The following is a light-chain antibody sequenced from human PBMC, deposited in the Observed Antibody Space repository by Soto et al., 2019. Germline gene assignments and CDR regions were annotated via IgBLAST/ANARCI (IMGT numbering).Light chain of an antibody. CDR1: QSVSSNY. CDR3: QQYGRTPFT. CDR2: GAS. V-gene: IGKV3-20*01. Sequence: EIEVTQSPGTLSLSPGERATLSCRASQSVSSNYLAWYQQKPGQAPRLLIYGASSRASDIPDRFSGSGSGTDFTLIISRLEPEDFAMYYCQQYGRTPFTFGPGTKVDVK. J-gene: IGKJ3*01.